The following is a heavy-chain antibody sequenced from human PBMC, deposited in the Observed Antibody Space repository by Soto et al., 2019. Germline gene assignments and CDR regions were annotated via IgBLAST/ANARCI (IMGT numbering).Heavy chain of an antibody. V-gene: IGHV4-31*03. Sequence: PSETLSLTCTVSGGSISSGGYYWSWIRQHPGKGLEWIGYIYYSGSTYYNPSLKSRATISVDTSKNQFSLKLSSVTAADTAVYYCARDTVTGSYYYYGMDAWGQGTTVTVSS. J-gene: IGHJ6*02. CDR2: IYYSGST. CDR3: ARDTVTGSYYYYGMDA. CDR1: GGSISSGGYY. D-gene: IGHD4-17*01.